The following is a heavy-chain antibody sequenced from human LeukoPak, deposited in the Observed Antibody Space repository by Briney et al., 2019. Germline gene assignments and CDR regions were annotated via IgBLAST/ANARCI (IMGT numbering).Heavy chain of an antibody. CDR1: GGTFSSYA. CDR3: ARSYGSGSYTFDY. D-gene: IGHD3-10*01. CDR2: IIPILGIA. J-gene: IGHJ4*02. V-gene: IGHV1-69*04. Sequence: ASVKVSCKASGGTFSSYAISWVRQAPGQGLEWMGRIIPILGIANYAQKFQGRVTITADKSTSTAYMELSSLRSEDTAVYYCARSYGSGSYTFDYWGQETLVTVSS.